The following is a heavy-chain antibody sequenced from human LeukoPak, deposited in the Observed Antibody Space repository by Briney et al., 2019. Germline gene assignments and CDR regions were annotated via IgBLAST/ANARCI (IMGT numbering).Heavy chain of an antibody. V-gene: IGHV3-21*01. D-gene: IGHD4-17*01. CDR2: ISSSSSYI. CDR1: GFTFSSYS. CDR3: VRLMTTVTTSYFDY. J-gene: IGHJ4*02. Sequence: PGGSLRLSCAASGFTFSSYSMNWVRQAPGKGLEWVSSISSSSSYIYYADSMKGRFTISRDNAKNSLYLQMNSLRVEDTAVYYCVRLMTTVTTSYFDYWGQGTLVTVSS.